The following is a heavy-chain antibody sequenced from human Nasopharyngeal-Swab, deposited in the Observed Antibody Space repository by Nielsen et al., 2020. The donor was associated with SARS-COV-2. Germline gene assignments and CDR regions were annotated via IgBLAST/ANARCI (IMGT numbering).Heavy chain of an antibody. J-gene: IGHJ5*02. CDR2: INSDGSST. Sequence: GESLKISCAASGFTFSSYWMHWVRQAPGKGLVWVSRINSDGSSTSYAGSVKGRFTISRDNAKNTLYLQMNSLRAEDTAVYYCARGYYDFWSGYAGFDPWGQGTLVTVSS. CDR3: ARGYYDFWSGYAGFDP. CDR1: GFTFSSYW. D-gene: IGHD3-3*01. V-gene: IGHV3-74*01.